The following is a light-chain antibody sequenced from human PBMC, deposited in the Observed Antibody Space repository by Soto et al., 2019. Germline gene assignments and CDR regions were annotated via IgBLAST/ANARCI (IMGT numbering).Light chain of an antibody. V-gene: IGKV3-15*01. CDR3: QQYNNWPRT. J-gene: IGKJ1*01. CDR1: QSVSSN. Sequence: EIVLTQSPATLSLSPGERATLSCRASQSVSSNLAWYQQKPGQAPRLLIYGASTRATGIPARFSCSGSGTEFTLSISSLQSEDFAVYSCQQYNNWPRTFGQGTKVDIK. CDR2: GAS.